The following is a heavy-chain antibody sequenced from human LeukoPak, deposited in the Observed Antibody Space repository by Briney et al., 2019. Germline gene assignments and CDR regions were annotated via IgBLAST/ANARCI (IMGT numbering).Heavy chain of an antibody. Sequence: SQTLSLTCTVSGGSISSGSYYWSWIRQPAGKGLEWIGRIYTSGSTNYNPSLKSRVTISVDTSKNQFSLKLSSVTAADTAVYYCASHPVDTAMPPGYWGQGTLVTVSS. CDR3: ASHPVDTAMPPGY. CDR1: GGSISSGSYY. D-gene: IGHD5-18*01. J-gene: IGHJ4*02. CDR2: IYTSGST. V-gene: IGHV4-61*02.